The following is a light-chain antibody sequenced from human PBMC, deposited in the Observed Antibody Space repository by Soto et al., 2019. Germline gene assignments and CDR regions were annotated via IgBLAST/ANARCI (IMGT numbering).Light chain of an antibody. CDR3: QQRSNWPPYT. CDR2: DAS. Sequence: EIVLTQSPATLSLSPGERATLSCRASRSVSSNLAWYQQKPGQAPRLLIYDASNRATGIPARFSGSGSGTDFTLTISSLEPEDFAVYYCQQRSNWPPYTFGQGTKLEIK. V-gene: IGKV3-11*01. CDR1: RSVSSN. J-gene: IGKJ2*01.